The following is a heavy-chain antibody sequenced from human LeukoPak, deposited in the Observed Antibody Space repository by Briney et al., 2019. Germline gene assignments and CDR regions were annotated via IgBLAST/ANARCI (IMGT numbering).Heavy chain of an antibody. Sequence: SETLSLTCTVSGGSISSSSYYWGWIRQPPGKGLEWIGSIYYSGSTYYNPSLKSRVTISVDTSKNQFSLKLSSVTAADTAVHYCAKYSSSSDLKAVDYWGQGTLVTVSS. CDR3: AKYSSSSDLKAVDY. J-gene: IGHJ4*02. CDR2: IYYSGST. D-gene: IGHD6-13*01. V-gene: IGHV4-39*07. CDR1: GGSISSSSYY.